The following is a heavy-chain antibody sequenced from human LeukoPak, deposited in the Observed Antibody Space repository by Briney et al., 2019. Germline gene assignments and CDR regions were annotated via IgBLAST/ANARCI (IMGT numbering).Heavy chain of an antibody. Sequence: PSETLSLTCTVSGGSISSSSYYWGWVRHPPGKGLEWIGTIYYSGSTYYNPSLKSRVTISVDTSKNQFSLKLSSVTAADTAVYYCARAVAGIFDYWGQGTLVTVSS. CDR2: IYYSGST. D-gene: IGHD6-19*01. CDR1: GGSISSSSYY. V-gene: IGHV4-39*01. CDR3: ARAVAGIFDY. J-gene: IGHJ4*02.